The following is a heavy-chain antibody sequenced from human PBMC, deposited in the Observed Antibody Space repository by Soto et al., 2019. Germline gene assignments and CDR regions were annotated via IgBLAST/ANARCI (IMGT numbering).Heavy chain of an antibody. J-gene: IGHJ4*02. CDR2: ISWNSGSI. CDR3: ARDGPTVTTFDY. V-gene: IGHV3-9*01. CDR1: GFTFDDYA. Sequence: EVQLVESGGGLVQPGRSLRLSCAASGFTFDDYAMHWVRQAPGKGLEWVSGISWNSGSIGYADSVKGRFTISRDNAKNSLYLQMNSLRAEDTAVYYCARDGPTVTTFDYWGQGTLVTVSS. D-gene: IGHD4-17*01.